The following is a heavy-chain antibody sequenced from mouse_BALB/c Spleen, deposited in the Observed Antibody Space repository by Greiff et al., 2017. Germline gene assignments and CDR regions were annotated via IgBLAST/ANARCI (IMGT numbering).Heavy chain of an antibody. CDR1: GYTFTNYW. CDR2: IYPGGGYT. CDR3: AIAYYGYGMDY. J-gene: IGHJ4*01. Sequence: QVQLQQSGAELVRPGTSVKISCKASGYTFTNYWLGWVKQRPGHGLEWIGDIYPGGGYTNYNEKFKGKATLTADTSSSTAYMQLSSLTSEDSAVYFCAIAYYGYGMDYWGQGTSVTVSS. V-gene: IGHV1-63*02. D-gene: IGHD1-2*01.